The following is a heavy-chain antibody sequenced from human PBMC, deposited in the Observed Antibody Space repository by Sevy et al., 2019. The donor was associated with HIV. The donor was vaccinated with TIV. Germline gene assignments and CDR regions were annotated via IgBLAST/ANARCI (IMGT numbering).Heavy chain of an antibody. CDR2: IIPIFGTA. V-gene: IGHV1-69*13. J-gene: IGHJ6*02. CDR3: AREVTIGYYYYGMDV. Sequence: ASVKVSCKASGGTFSSYAISWVRQAPGQGLEWMGGIIPIFGTANYAQKFQGRVTITADESTSTAYMELSSLRSEDTAVYYCAREVTIGYYYYGMDVWGQGTTVTVSS. CDR1: GGTFSSYA.